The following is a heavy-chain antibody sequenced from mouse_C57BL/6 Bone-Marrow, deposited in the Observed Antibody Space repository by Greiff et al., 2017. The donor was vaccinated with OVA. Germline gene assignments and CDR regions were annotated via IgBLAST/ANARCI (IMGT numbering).Heavy chain of an antibody. CDR3: ARQGDGLYYFDY. CDR1: GFTFSSYT. J-gene: IGHJ2*01. Sequence: DVKLVESGGGLVKPGGSLKLSCAASGFTFSSYTMSWVRQTPEQRLEWVATISGGGGNTYYPDSVKGRFTISRDNAKNTLYLQMSSLRSEDTALYYCARQGDGLYYFDYWGQGTTLTVSS. V-gene: IGHV5-9*01. D-gene: IGHD2-3*01. CDR2: ISGGGGNT.